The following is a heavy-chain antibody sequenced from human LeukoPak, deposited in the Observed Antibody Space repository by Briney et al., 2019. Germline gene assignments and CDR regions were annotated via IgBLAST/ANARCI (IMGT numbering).Heavy chain of an antibody. J-gene: IGHJ4*02. CDR3: ARQDGSGIYYSDT. V-gene: IGHV5-51*01. CDR1: GYSITFYW. CDR2: IYPGDSET. Sequence: GESLKISCKGSGYSITFYWIAWLRQMSGKGLEWLGIIYPGDSETTYSPSFQGKVGTSADKTINTAYLQWSSLEASETAIYYCARQDGSGIYYSDTCGERDLLSVSS. D-gene: IGHD3-10*01.